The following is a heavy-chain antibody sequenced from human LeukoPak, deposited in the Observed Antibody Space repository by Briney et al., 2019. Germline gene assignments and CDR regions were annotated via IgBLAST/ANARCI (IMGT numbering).Heavy chain of an antibody. J-gene: IGHJ4*02. CDR3: ARDRYCSGGSCYTGFDY. CDR2: IKRDGSEK. CDR1: GFPLSSYW. Sequence: PGGSLRLSCAASGFPLSSYWMRWVRQAPGKGLEWVANIKRDGSEKYYVDSVKSRFTISRDNAKNSLYLQMNSLMADDTAVYYCARDRYCSGGSCYTGFDYWGQGTLVTVSS. V-gene: IGHV3-7*01. D-gene: IGHD2-15*01.